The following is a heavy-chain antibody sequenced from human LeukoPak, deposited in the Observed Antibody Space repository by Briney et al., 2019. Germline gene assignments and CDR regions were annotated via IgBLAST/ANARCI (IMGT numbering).Heavy chain of an antibody. CDR3: AREGHSCGYCGAFDI. Sequence: GGSLRLSCEVSGITFSTSVMHWVRQGPGKGLEYVSGISDNGVGTYYASSVKGRFTISRDNSKNTLYLQMDSLKDEDMAMYYCAREGHSCGYCGAFDIWGPGTMVTVSS. CDR1: GITFSTSV. D-gene: IGHD5-18*01. CDR2: ISDNGVGT. V-gene: IGHV3-64*01. J-gene: IGHJ3*02.